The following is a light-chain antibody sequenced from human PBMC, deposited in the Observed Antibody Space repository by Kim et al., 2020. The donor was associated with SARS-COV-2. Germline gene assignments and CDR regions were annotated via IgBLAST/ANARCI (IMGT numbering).Light chain of an antibody. CDR2: KAS. CDR3: QQYDSYPYS. Sequence: DILMTQSPSNLSASVGDRVTITCRASQDIHTWLAWYQQKPGKAPKILIYKASSLKSGVSSRFSGSASGTEFSLTISSLQPEDFATYYCQQYDSYPYSFGQGTKLE. J-gene: IGKJ2*03. CDR1: QDIHTW. V-gene: IGKV1-5*03.